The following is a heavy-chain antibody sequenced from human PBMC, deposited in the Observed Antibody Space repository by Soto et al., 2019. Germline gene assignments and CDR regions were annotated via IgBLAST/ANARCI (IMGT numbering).Heavy chain of an antibody. CDR2: ISDSGGSA. J-gene: IGHJ4*02. CDR1: GFTFNNYA. V-gene: IGHV3-23*01. Sequence: GGSLRLSCAASGFTFNNYAMSWVRQAPGKGLDWVSTISDSGGSAYYAASVKGRFTISRDDSRNTIYLQMNSLRAGDTAVYYGAKQGSTGIYYFYEWGQGTPVPVSS. D-gene: IGHD7-27*01. CDR3: AKQGSTGIYYFYE.